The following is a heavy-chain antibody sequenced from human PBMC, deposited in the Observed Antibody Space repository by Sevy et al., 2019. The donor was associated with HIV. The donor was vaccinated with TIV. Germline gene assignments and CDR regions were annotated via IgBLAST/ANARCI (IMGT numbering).Heavy chain of an antibody. CDR1: GFTFSTYA. CDR3: ATDQATIVGDSFDI. V-gene: IGHV3-23*01. J-gene: IGHJ3*02. CDR2: IRGGDSST. D-gene: IGHD1-26*01. Sequence: GGSLRLSCAASGFTFSTYAMSWVRQAPGKGLEWVSAIRGGDSSTYYADSVKVRFTISRDNSKNTLYLQMNSLRAEDTAVYYCATDQATIVGDSFDIWGQGTMVTVSS.